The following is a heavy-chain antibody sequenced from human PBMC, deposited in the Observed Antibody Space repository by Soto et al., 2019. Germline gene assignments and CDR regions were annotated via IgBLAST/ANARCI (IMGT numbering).Heavy chain of an antibody. V-gene: IGHV5-51*01. D-gene: IGHD3-3*01. CDR2: IYPGDSDT. J-gene: IGHJ6*02. CDR1: GCSFTSYW. Sequence: LGESLKISCKGSGCSFTSYWIDSVRQMPGKGLEWMGIIYPGDSDTRYSPSFQGQVTISADKSISTAYLQWSSLKASDTAMYYCASLGLLYQEDYYYGMDVWGQGTTVTVSS. CDR3: ASLGLLYQEDYYYGMDV.